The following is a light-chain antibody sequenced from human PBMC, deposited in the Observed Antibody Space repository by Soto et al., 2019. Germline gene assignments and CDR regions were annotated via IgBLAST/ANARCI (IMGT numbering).Light chain of an antibody. J-gene: IGLJ2*01. CDR1: SSDVGGYKY. V-gene: IGLV2-11*01. CDR3: CSYAGTYTFV. Sequence: QSALTQSRSVSGSPGQSVTISCTGTSSDVGGYKYVSWYQQHPGKAPQLMIYDVNKRPSGVPDRFSGSKSGNTASLTISGLQAEDEADYYCCSYAGTYTFVFGVGTKLTVL. CDR2: DVN.